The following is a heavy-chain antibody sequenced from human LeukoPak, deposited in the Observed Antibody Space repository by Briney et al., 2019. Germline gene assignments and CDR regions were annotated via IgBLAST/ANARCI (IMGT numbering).Heavy chain of an antibody. J-gene: IGHJ6*02. D-gene: IGHD4-17*01. V-gene: IGHV1-18*01. CDR3: ARVEGANGDYYYYGMDV. CDR2: ISAYNGNT. Sequence: ASVKVSCKASGYTFTSYGISWVRQAPGQGLEWMGWISAYNGNTNYAQKLQGRVTMTTDTSTSTAYMELRSLRSDDTAVYYCARVEGANGDYYYYGMDVWGQGTTVTVSS. CDR1: GYTFTSYG.